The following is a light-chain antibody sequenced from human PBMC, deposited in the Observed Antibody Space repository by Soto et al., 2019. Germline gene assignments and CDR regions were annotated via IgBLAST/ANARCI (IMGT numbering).Light chain of an antibody. CDR1: QTVRNNY. Sequence: EFLLTQSLGTLSLSPGERATPSRMDSQTVRNNYLAWYQQKPGQANRLLIYGASSRATGITDRFSGSGSGTDFTLTIRRMEPEDFAVYYCHQSGSSQLPFGGWTKVDIK. CDR3: HQSGSSQLP. V-gene: IGKV3-20*01. CDR2: GAS. J-gene: IGKJ4*01.